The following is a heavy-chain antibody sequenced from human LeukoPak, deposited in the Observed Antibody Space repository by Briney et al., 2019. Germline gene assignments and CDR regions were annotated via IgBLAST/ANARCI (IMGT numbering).Heavy chain of an antibody. J-gene: IGHJ4*02. CDR1: GFTFSTYW. CDR3: AREAAYSNGNYHYFGN. V-gene: IGHV3-74*01. CDR2: ISSDGSRT. D-gene: IGHD3-22*01. Sequence: GGSLRLSCAASGFTFSTYWMHCVRQAPGEGLVWVSRISSDGSRTNYGDSVKGRFTISRDNDKNMLYLQRNSLRAEDTAVYYWAREAAYSNGNYHYFGNWGQGTLVTVSS.